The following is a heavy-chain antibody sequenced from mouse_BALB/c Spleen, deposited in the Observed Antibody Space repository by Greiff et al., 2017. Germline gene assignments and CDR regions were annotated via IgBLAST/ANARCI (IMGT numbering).Heavy chain of an antibody. D-gene: IGHD2-4*01. V-gene: IGHV1-5*01. CDR1: GYTFTSYW. CDR3: TVVYCEYAMDY. Sequence: VQLQQSGTVLARPGASVKMSCKASGYTFTSYWMHWVKQRPGQGLEWIGAIYPGNSDTSYNQKFKGKAKLTAVTSTSTAYMELSSLTNEDSAVYCYTVVYCEYAMDYWGQGTSVTVSS. J-gene: IGHJ4*01. CDR2: IYPGNSDT.